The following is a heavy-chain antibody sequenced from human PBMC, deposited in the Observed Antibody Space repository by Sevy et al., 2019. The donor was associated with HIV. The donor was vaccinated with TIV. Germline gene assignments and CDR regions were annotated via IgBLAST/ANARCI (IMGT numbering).Heavy chain of an antibody. D-gene: IGHD2-21*02. CDR1: GFTFSSYA. V-gene: IGHV3-30*04. Sequence: GGSLRLSCAASGFTFSSYAMHWVRQAPGKGLEWVAVISYDGSNKYYADSVKGRFTISRDNSKNTLYLQMNSLRAEDTAVYYCARDRVGMVVTPGIGYYYYGMDVWGQGTTVTVSS. J-gene: IGHJ6*02. CDR3: ARDRVGMVVTPGIGYYYYGMDV. CDR2: ISYDGSNK.